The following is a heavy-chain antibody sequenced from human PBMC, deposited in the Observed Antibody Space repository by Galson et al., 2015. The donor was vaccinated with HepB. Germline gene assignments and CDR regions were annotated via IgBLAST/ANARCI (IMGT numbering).Heavy chain of an antibody. CDR2: ISYDGSNK. V-gene: IGHV3-30-3*01. J-gene: IGHJ6*02. CDR3: ARDWVVRLRLGELSRYYYGMDV. Sequence: SLRLSCAASGFTFSSYAMHWVRQAPGKGLEWVAVISYDGSNKYYADSVKGRFTISRDNSKNTLYLQMNSLRAEDTAVYHCARDWVVRLRLGELSRYYYGMDVWGQGTTVTVSS. CDR1: GFTFSSYA. D-gene: IGHD3-16*02.